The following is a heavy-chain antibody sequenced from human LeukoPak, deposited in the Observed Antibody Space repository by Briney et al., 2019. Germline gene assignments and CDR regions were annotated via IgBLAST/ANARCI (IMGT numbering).Heavy chain of an antibody. D-gene: IGHD4-17*01. Sequence: GGSLRLSCAASGFTFRVYSMNWVRQAPGKGLEWVSYINPGSSNIYYADSVKGRFTISRDNAKNSLYLQMNSLRAEDTAVYYCAREYTVTTYYFDYWGQGTLVTVSS. CDR3: AREYTVTTYYFDY. CDR1: GFTFRVYS. CDR2: INPGSSNI. J-gene: IGHJ4*02. V-gene: IGHV3-48*01.